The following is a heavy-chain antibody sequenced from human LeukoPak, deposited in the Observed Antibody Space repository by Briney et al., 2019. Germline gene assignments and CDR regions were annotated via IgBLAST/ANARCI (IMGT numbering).Heavy chain of an antibody. J-gene: IGHJ4*02. Sequence: PSETLSLTCTVSGGSISSSNYYWGWIRQPPGKGLEWIGSLYYSGSTYYNPSLKSRVTISVDTSKNQFSLKLSSVTAADTAVYYCARATVGSGGSCYFYWGQGTLVTVPS. D-gene: IGHD2-15*01. CDR3: ARATVGSGGSCYFY. CDR2: LYYSGST. V-gene: IGHV4-39*01. CDR1: GGSISSSNYY.